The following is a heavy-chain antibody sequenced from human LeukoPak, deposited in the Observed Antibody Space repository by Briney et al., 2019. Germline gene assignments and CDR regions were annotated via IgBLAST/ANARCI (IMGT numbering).Heavy chain of an antibody. Sequence: SETLSLTCTVSGGSISSYYWSWIRQPPGKGLEWIGYIYYSGSTNYNPSLKSRVTISVDTSKNQLSLKLSSVTAADTAVYYCARHKARYCSGGSCYPDAFDIWGQGTMVTVSS. V-gene: IGHV4-59*01. CDR1: GGSISSYY. J-gene: IGHJ3*02. CDR3: ARHKARYCSGGSCYPDAFDI. CDR2: IYYSGST. D-gene: IGHD2-15*01.